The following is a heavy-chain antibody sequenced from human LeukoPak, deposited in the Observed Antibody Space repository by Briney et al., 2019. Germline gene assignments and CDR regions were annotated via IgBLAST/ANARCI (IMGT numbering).Heavy chain of an antibody. V-gene: IGHV3-30*04. D-gene: IGHD3-22*01. CDR2: ISYDGSNK. CDR3: ARDRAVYYDSAIDY. Sequence: GRSLRLSCAASGFTFSSYAMHWVRQAPGKGLEWVAVISYDGSNKYYADSVKGRFTISRDNSKNTLYLQMNSLRAEDTAVYYCARDRAVYYDSAIDYRGQGTLVTVSS. J-gene: IGHJ4*02. CDR1: GFTFSSYA.